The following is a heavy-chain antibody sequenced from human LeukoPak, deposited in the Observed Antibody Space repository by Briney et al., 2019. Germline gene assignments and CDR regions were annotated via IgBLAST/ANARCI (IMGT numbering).Heavy chain of an antibody. CDR1: GYTFTGYY. CDR2: INPNSGGT. CDR3: ARDIVVVPAAFDY. D-gene: IGHD2-2*01. V-gene: IGHV1-2*02. J-gene: IGHJ4*02. Sequence: ASVKVSCKASGYTFTGYYMHWVRQAPGQGLEWMGWINPNSGGTNYAQKLQGRVTMTTDTSTSTAYMELRSLRSDDTAVYYCARDIVVVPAAFDYWGQGTLVTVSS.